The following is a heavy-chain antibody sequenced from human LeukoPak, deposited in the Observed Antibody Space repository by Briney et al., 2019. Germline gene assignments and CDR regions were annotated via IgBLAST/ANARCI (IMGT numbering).Heavy chain of an antibody. J-gene: IGHJ4*02. CDR3: ARGTSYSSGEVHY. Sequence: ASVKVSYKASGYTFTSYDINWVRQAPGQGLEWMGWMNPNSGNTGYAQKFQGRVTITRNTSISTAYMELSSLRSEDTAVYYCARGTSYSSGEVHYWGQGTQVTVSS. D-gene: IGHD6-19*01. V-gene: IGHV1-8*03. CDR2: MNPNSGNT. CDR1: GYTFTSYD.